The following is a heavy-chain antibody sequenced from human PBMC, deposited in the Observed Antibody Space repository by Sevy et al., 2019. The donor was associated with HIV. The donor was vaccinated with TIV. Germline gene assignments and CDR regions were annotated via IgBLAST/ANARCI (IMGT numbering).Heavy chain of an antibody. CDR1: GFAFSAYW. D-gene: IGHD4-17*01. V-gene: IGHV3-7*01. CDR2: IKQDGSEQ. CDR3: ARDLEFYDYGDYGPAFMPDY. Sequence: GGSLRLSCSASGFAFSAYWMVWVRQGPGKGLEWVANIKQDGSEQNYVDSVEGRFTISRDNGKNLLYLQMNDLRAEDTAVYYCARDLEFYDYGDYGPAFMPDYWGQGTLVTVSS. J-gene: IGHJ4*02.